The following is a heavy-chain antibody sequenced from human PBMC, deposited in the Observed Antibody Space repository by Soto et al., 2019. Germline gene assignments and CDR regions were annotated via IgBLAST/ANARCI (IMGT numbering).Heavy chain of an antibody. D-gene: IGHD6-13*01. CDR1: GGTFSNYA. CDR3: AIGPKNSWTCNY. V-gene: IGHV1-69*01. Sequence: QVQVVQSGAEVKRPWSSVKFSCKASGGTFSNYAISWGRQAAGHGLEWVGGIIPLTETPDYAQTVQGRPNNTADENTSAAYMVLSSLRSDDTAVYYSAIGPKNSWTCNYWGQGILV. CDR2: IIPLTETP. J-gene: IGHJ4*02.